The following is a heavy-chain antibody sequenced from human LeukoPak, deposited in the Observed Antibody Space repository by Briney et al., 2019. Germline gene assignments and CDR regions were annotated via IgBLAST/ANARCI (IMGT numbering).Heavy chain of an antibody. CDR3: AKDEVVVVPAAPDY. CDR2: ISSSGRII. D-gene: IGHD2-2*01. V-gene: IGHV3-48*03. J-gene: IGHJ4*02. CDR1: GFTFSSYE. Sequence: QPGGSLRLSCAASGFTFSSYEMNWVRQAPGKGLEWVSYISSSGRIIYCADSVKGRFTISRDNSKNTLYLQMNSLRAEDTAVYYCAKDEVVVVPAAPDYWGQGTLVTVSS.